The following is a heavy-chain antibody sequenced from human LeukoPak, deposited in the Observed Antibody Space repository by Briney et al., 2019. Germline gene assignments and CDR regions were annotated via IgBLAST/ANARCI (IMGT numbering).Heavy chain of an antibody. CDR2: INPNSGGT. D-gene: IGHD2-21*01. CDR1: GYTFTGYY. Sequence: ASVKVSCKASGYTFTGYYMHWVRQAPGQGLEWMGWINPNSGGTNYAQKFQGRVTMTRDTSISTAYMELSRLRSEDTAVYYCARADCGGDCYPSTYFDYWGQGTLVTVSS. J-gene: IGHJ4*02. CDR3: ARADCGGDCYPSTYFDY. V-gene: IGHV1-2*02.